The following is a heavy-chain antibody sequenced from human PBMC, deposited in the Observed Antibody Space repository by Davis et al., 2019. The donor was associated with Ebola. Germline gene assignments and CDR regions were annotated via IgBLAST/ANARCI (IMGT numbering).Heavy chain of an antibody. CDR1: GDSVSSNSAP. V-gene: IGHV6-1*01. CDR3: AKEEGSSGSYPN. J-gene: IGHJ4*02. Sequence: SQTLSLTCAISGDSVSSNSAPWNWIRQSPSRGLEWLGRTYYTSKWYNDYAVSVKSRITINLDTPKNQFSLQLNSVTPENTAVYYCAKEEGSSGSYPNWGQGTLVTVSS. D-gene: IGHD3-22*01. CDR2: TYYTSKWYN.